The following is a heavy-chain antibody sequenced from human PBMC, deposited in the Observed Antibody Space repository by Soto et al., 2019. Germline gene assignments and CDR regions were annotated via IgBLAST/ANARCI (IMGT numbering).Heavy chain of an antibody. Sequence: GESLKISCXGSGYSFTSYWIGWVRQMPGKGLEWMGIIYPGDSDTRYSPSFQGQVTISADKSISTAYLQWSSLKASDTAMYYCASPILYYDFWSGYSPPAFDIWGQGTMVTVSS. J-gene: IGHJ3*02. CDR2: IYPGDSDT. CDR3: ASPILYYDFWSGYSPPAFDI. CDR1: GYSFTSYW. V-gene: IGHV5-51*01. D-gene: IGHD3-3*01.